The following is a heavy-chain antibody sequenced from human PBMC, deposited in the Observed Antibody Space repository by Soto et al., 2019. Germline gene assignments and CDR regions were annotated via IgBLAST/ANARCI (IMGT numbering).Heavy chain of an antibody. Sequence: PSETLSLTCAVYGGSFSGYYWSWIRQPPGKGLEWIGEINHSGSTNYNPSLKSRVTISVDTSKNQFSLKLSSVTAADTAVYYCARGGGVVPAAIHYYYYYGMDVWGQGTTVTVSS. CDR2: INHSGST. D-gene: IGHD2-2*01. J-gene: IGHJ6*02. CDR1: GGSFSGYY. V-gene: IGHV4-34*01. CDR3: ARGGGVVPAAIHYYYYYGMDV.